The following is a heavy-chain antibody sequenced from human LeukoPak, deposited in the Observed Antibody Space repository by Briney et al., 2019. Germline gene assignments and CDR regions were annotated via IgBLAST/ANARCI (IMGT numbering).Heavy chain of an antibody. Sequence: PGGSLRLSCAASGFTFSSYAMHWVRQAPGKGLEYVSAISSNGGSTYYANSVKGRFTISRDNSKNTLYLQMGSLRAEDMAVYYFARSVIAALNWFDPLGQGTLVNGSP. V-gene: IGHV3-64*01. CDR3: ARSVIAALNWFDP. D-gene: IGHD6-13*01. J-gene: IGHJ5*01. CDR2: ISSNGGST. CDR1: GFTFSSYA.